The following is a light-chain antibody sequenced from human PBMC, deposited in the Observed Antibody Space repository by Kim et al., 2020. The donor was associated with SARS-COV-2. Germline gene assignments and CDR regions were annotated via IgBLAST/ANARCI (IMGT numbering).Light chain of an antibody. CDR3: QQSHSTLYL. V-gene: IGKV1-39*01. J-gene: IGKJ2*01. Sequence: SASVRDRATISCRASQSIINYLYWYQQKPGSAPNLLIYAASKLQSGFSSRFSGSGSGTDFTLTIPSLQPEDFSTYFCQQSHSTLYLFGQGTKLEIK. CDR2: AAS. CDR1: QSIINY.